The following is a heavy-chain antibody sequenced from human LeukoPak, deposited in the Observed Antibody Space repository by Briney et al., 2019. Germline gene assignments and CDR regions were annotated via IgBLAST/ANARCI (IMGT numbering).Heavy chain of an antibody. CDR2: IKRDGNEK. V-gene: IGHV3-7*01. CDR1: GFTFSSYW. J-gene: IGHJ5*01. Sequence: GGSLRLSCAASGFTFSSYWMNWVRQAPGKGLEWVANIKRDGNEKNYVDSVKGRFSISRDNAKNSLYLQMDSLRAEDTAVYYCAKEGAYPIITYDSWGQGAPVTVSS. CDR3: AKEGAYPIITYDS. D-gene: IGHD3-10*01.